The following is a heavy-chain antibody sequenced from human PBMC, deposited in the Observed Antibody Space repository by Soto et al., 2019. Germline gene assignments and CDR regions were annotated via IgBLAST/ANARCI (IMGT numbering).Heavy chain of an antibody. CDR3: ARDSSSSWYPETEYFQH. Sequence: QVQLVESGGGVVQPGRSLRLSCAASGFTFSSYGMHWVRQAPGKGLEWVAVIWYDGSNKYYADSVKGRFTISRDNSKNTLYLQMNSLRAEDTAVYYCARDSSSSWYPETEYFQHWGQGTLVTVSS. J-gene: IGHJ1*01. V-gene: IGHV3-33*01. CDR2: IWYDGSNK. CDR1: GFTFSSYG. D-gene: IGHD6-13*01.